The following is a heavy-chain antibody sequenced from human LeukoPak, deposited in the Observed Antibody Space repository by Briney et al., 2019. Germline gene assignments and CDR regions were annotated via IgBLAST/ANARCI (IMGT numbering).Heavy chain of an antibody. CDR3: ARYYYDSSGYYFRGYYGLDV. Sequence: SETLSLTCTVSGGSISSYYWCWIRQPPGKGLGWIGYIYYSGSTNYNPSLKSRVTISVDTSKNQFSLKLSSVTAADTAVYYCARYYYDSSGYYFRGYYGLDVWGQGTTVTVSS. CDR1: GGSISSYY. CDR2: IYYSGST. D-gene: IGHD3-22*01. J-gene: IGHJ6*02. V-gene: IGHV4-59*08.